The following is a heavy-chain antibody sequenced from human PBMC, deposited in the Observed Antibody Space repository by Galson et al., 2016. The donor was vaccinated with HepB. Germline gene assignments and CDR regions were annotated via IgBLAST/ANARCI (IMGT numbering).Heavy chain of an antibody. CDR1: GFMVRNNY. V-gene: IGHV3-53*01. D-gene: IGHD1-26*01. J-gene: IGHJ6*01. Sequence: SLRLSCAASGFMVRNNYMSWVRQAPGKGLEWVSDIYSDGRTYYAVPVEGRFTVSRDKSKNTLYLQMNSVTAEDTAVYYCARGGPRVRVSGSDVWGQGTTVTVAS. CDR2: IYSDGRT. CDR3: ARGGPRVRVSGSDV.